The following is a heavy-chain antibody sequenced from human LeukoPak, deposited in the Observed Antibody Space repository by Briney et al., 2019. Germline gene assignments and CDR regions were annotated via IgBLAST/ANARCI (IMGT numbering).Heavy chain of an antibody. Sequence: GGSLRLSCAASGFTFSEQSMNWVRQAPGKGLEWVSSINSSSSYIYYADSVKGRFTISRDNAKDSLYLQMNSLRAEDAAVYYCAREDGYSYGFSYYYYMDVRGKGTTVTVSS. CDR1: GFTFSEQS. V-gene: IGHV3-21*01. J-gene: IGHJ6*03. CDR3: AREDGYSYGFSYYYYMDV. CDR2: INSSSSYI. D-gene: IGHD5-18*01.